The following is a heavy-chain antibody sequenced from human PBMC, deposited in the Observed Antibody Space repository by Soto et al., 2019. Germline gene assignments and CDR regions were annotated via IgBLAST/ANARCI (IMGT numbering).Heavy chain of an antibody. D-gene: IGHD5-18*01. Sequence: QVRLQESGLELVKPSQTLLLTCTVSGGSISSAAYYWSWIRQHPGKGLEWIGYVSHSGSTYYNPSLKSRVIIAVDTSTNQFSLSLTSLTAADTAVYSSAREYTYGSNFFDCWGQAARVTVSS. CDR1: GGSISSAAYY. CDR2: VSHSGST. CDR3: AREYTYGSNFFDC. J-gene: IGHJ4*02. V-gene: IGHV4-31*03.